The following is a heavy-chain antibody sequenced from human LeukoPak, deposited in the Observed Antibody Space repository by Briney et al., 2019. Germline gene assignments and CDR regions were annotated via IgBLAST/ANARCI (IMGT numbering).Heavy chain of an antibody. Sequence: PGGALRLSCAASGLSFSSHAMNWVRQAPGKGLEGVADISYDGSDKYYADSVKGRFTISRDNSKDTVYLQINSLRAEDTAVYNCARVEGARERYRPFDYWGQGTLVTVSS. CDR2: ISYDGSDK. CDR1: GLSFSSHA. V-gene: IGHV3-30-3*01. J-gene: IGHJ4*02. CDR3: ARVEGARERYRPFDY. D-gene: IGHD1-26*01.